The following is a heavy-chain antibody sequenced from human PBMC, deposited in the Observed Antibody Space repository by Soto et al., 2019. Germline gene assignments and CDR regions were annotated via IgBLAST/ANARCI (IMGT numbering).Heavy chain of an antibody. CDR1: GGSFSSYA. V-gene: IGHV1-69*13. Sequence: SVKVSCKASGGSFSSYAISWVRQAPGQGLEWMGGIIPIVGTGNYAQNFQGRVTITADESTSTAYMELSSLRSEDTAMYYCARDLRAAGRPGMDVWGQGTTATVSS. J-gene: IGHJ6*02. CDR3: ARDLRAAGRPGMDV. CDR2: IIPIVGTG. D-gene: IGHD6-13*01.